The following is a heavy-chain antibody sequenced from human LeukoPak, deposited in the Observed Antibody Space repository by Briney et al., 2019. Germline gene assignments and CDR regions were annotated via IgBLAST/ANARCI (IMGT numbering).Heavy chain of an antibody. CDR3: ASGGSPYNWFDP. D-gene: IGHD3-16*01. CDR1: GFTVSSNY. J-gene: IGHJ5*02. V-gene: IGHV3-66*02. Sequence: GGSLRPSCAASGFTVSSNYMSWVRQAPGKGLEWVSVIYSGGSTYYADSVKGRFTVSRDNSKNTLYLQMNSLRAEDTAVYYCASGGSPYNWFDPWGQGTLVAVSS. CDR2: IYSGGST.